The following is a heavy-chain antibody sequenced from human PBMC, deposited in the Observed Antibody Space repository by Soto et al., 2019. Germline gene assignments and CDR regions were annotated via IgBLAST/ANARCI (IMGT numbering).Heavy chain of an antibody. V-gene: IGHV3-74*01. CDR1: GFTLSSYW. D-gene: IGHD6-19*01. CDR3: ARDQTVPGPSTLYS. J-gene: IGHJ4*02. Sequence: EVQLVESGGGLVQPGGSQRLSCAASGFTLSSYWMHWVRQAPGRELMWVSRISSDGTDVLHADSVKGRFTISRDNARNTVYLQMNSLRAEDTAVYFCARDQTVPGPSTLYSWGQGTLVAVSS. CDR2: ISSDGTDV.